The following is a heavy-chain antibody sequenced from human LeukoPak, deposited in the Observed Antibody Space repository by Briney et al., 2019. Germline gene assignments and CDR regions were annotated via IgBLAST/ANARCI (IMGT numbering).Heavy chain of an antibody. Sequence: GRSLRLSCAASGFTFSSYGMHWVRQAPGKGLEWVAVISYDGSNKYYADSVKGRFTISRDNSKNTLYLQRNSLRAEDTAVYYCAKAGRYFDWLSLDYWGQGTLVTVSS. V-gene: IGHV3-30*18. D-gene: IGHD3-9*01. CDR1: GFTFSSYG. CDR2: ISYDGSNK. CDR3: AKAGRYFDWLSLDY. J-gene: IGHJ4*02.